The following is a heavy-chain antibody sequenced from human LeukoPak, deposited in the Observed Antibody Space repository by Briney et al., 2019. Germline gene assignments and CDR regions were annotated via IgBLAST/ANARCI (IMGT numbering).Heavy chain of an antibody. J-gene: IGHJ4*02. CDR2: IYYSGST. Sequence: PSETLSLTCTVSGGSTNSYFWTWIRQPPGKGLEWIGYIYYSGSTKYNPSLKSRVTISLDTSKNQFSLNLSSVTAADTAVYYRARDIRGYNYGWFDYWGQGTLVTVSS. CDR1: GGSTNSYF. V-gene: IGHV4-59*01. D-gene: IGHD5-18*01. CDR3: ARDIRGYNYGWFDY.